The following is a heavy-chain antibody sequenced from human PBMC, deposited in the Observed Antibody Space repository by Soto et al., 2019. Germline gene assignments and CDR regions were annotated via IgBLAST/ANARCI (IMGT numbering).Heavy chain of an antibody. CDR3: AKAGKYQLLSPRYFDY. D-gene: IGHD2-2*01. V-gene: IGHV3-23*01. CDR1: GFTFSSYA. J-gene: IGHJ4*02. Sequence: GGSLRLSCAASGFTFSSYAMSWVRQAPGKGLEWVSAISGSGGSTYYADSVKGRFTISRDNSRNTLYLQMNSLRAEDTAVYYCAKAGKYQLLSPRYFDYWGQGTLVTVSS. CDR2: ISGSGGST.